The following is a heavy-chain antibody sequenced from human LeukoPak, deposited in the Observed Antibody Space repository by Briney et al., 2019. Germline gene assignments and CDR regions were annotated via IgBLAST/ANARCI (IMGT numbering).Heavy chain of an antibody. D-gene: IGHD6-6*01. J-gene: IGHJ4*02. CDR3: ARDLRPSSIAARPIDY. CDR2: IPGSGGST. Sequence: GSLRLSCAASGFTFGSYAMSWFRQAPGRGLEWVSAIPGSGGSTYYADSVKGRFTISRDNAKNSLYLQMNSLRAEDTAVYYCARDLRPSSIAARPIDYWGQGTLVTVSS. V-gene: IGHV3-23*01. CDR1: GFTFGSYA.